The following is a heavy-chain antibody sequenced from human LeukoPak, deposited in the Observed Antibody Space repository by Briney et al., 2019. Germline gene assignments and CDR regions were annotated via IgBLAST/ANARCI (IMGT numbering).Heavy chain of an antibody. CDR3: AKDIRVWGSYRYPCLDY. V-gene: IGHV3-30*18. Sequence: GRSLRLSCAASGFSFSSYGMHWVRQAPGKGLEWVAVISYDGDNKYYADSVNGRFTISRDNSKNTLSLQMDSLRAEDTAVYYCAKDIRVWGSYRYPCLDYWGQGALVTVSA. CDR1: GFSFSSYG. D-gene: IGHD3-16*02. J-gene: IGHJ4*02. CDR2: ISYDGDNK.